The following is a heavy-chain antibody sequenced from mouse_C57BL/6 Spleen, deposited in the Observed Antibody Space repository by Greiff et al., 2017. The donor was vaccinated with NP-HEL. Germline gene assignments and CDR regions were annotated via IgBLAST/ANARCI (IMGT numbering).Heavy chain of an antibody. CDR1: GYTFTDYE. CDR2: IDPETGGT. J-gene: IGHJ4*01. CDR3: TRSSSYYAMDY. D-gene: IGHD1-1*01. Sequence: VKLQQSGAELVRPGASVTLSCKASGYTFTDYEMHWVKQTPVHGLEWIGAIDPETGGTAYNQKFKGKAILTADKSSSTAYMEHRSLTSEDSAVYYCTRSSSYYAMDYWGQGTSVTVSS. V-gene: IGHV1-15*01.